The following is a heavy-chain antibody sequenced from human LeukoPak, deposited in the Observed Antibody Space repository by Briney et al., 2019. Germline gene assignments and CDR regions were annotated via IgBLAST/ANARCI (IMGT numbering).Heavy chain of an antibody. J-gene: IGHJ5*02. CDR1: GGSFSGYY. CDR3: ARRQITMVRGSPVRFDP. Sequence: SETLSLTCAVYGGSFSGYYWSWIRQPPGKGLEWTGEINHSGSTNYNPSLKSRVTISVDTSKNQFSLKLSSVTAADTAVYYCARRQITMVRGSPVRFDPWGQGTLVTVSS. D-gene: IGHD3-10*01. V-gene: IGHV4-34*01. CDR2: INHSGST.